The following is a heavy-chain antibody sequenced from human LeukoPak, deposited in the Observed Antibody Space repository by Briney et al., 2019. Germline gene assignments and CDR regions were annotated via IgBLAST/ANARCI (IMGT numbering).Heavy chain of an antibody. CDR1: GFTFSSYA. D-gene: IGHD3-3*01. CDR3: AKDWWDNVYYDFWSGYYNPPLFDY. CDR2: ISSNGGST. V-gene: IGHV3-64*01. Sequence: PGGSLRLSFAAPGFTFSSYAMHWVRQAPGKGLEYVSAISSNGGSTYYANSVKGRFTISRDNSKNTLYLQMNSLRPEDTAVYYCAKDWWDNVYYDFWSGYYNPPLFDYWGQGTLVTVSS. J-gene: IGHJ4*02.